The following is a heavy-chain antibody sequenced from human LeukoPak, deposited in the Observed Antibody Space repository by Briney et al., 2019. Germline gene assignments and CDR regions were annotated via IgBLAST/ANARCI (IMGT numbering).Heavy chain of an antibody. Sequence: ASVKVSCKASGYTFTGHYMHWVRQAPGQGLEWMGWINPNSGGTNYAQEFQGRVTITRNTSISTAYMELSSLRSEDTAVYYCARAGGTYYGIAFDIWGQGTMVTVSS. D-gene: IGHD1-26*01. CDR3: ARAGGTYYGIAFDI. CDR2: INPNSGGT. V-gene: IGHV1-2*02. J-gene: IGHJ3*02. CDR1: GYTFTGHY.